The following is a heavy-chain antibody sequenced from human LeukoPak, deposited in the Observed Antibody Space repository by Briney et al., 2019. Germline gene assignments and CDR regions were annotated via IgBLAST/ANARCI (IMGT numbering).Heavy chain of an antibody. V-gene: IGHV3-30*03. Sequence: GGSLRLSCAASGFTFSSYAMSWVRQAPGKGLEWVAVLSHDGTNKYYADSVKGRFTISRDNSKNTLYLQMNSLRAEDTAVYYCASGFLRNRYYLGDYWGQGTLVTGSS. J-gene: IGHJ4*02. CDR3: ASGFLRNRYYLGDY. CDR2: LSHDGTNK. D-gene: IGHD3-16*01. CDR1: GFTFSSYA.